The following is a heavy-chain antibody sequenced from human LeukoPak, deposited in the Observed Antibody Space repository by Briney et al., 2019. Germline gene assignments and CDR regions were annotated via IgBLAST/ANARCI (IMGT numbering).Heavy chain of an antibody. CDR3: ARVPIFGVATAYYFDY. CDR2: LYSGGST. V-gene: IGHV3-53*01. D-gene: IGHD3-3*01. Sequence: GGSLRLSCAASGFTISTNYMSWVRQAPGKGLEWVSVLYSGGSTYYADSVKGRFTISRDNAKNSLYLQMNSLRAEDTAVYYCARVPIFGVATAYYFDYWGQGTLVTVSS. J-gene: IGHJ4*02. CDR1: GFTISTNY.